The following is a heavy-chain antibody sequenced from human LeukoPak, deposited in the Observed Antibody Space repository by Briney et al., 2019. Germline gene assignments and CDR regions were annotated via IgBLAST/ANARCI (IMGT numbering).Heavy chain of an antibody. V-gene: IGHV1-69*04. D-gene: IGHD2-15*01. CDR3: ARDPPSGYCSGASCYVFHI. CDR1: GGTVSSYA. J-gene: IGHJ3*02. Sequence: SVKVSCKASGGTVSSYAISWVRQAPGQGLEWMGRIIPILGIANYAQKFQGRVTMTTDTSTSTAYMELRSLRSDDTAVYYCARDPPSGYCSGASCYVFHIWGQGTMVTVSS. CDR2: IIPILGIA.